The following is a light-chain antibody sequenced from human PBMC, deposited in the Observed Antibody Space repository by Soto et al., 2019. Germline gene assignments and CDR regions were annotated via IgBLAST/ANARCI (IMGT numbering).Light chain of an antibody. J-gene: IGKJ1*01. CDR1: QSVSSY. CDR3: QQYNDWPRT. V-gene: IGKV3D-15*01. Sequence: EIEMTQSPATLSVSPGERATLSCRASQSVSSYLAWYQQKPGQAHRLLIYDASNRATGIPARFSGSGSGTEFTLTISSLQSEDFAVYYCQQYNDWPRTFGQGTKVDI. CDR2: DAS.